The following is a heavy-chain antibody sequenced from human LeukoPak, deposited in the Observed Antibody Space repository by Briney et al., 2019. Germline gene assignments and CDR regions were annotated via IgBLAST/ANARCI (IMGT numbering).Heavy chain of an antibody. Sequence: SETLSLTCAVYGGSFSGYYWSWIRQPPGKGLEWIGEINHSGSTNYNPSLKSRVTISVDTSKNQFSLKLSSVTAADTAVYYCARGRRWPYHWFDPWGQGTLVTVSS. D-gene: IGHD2-15*01. CDR3: ARGRRWPYHWFDP. J-gene: IGHJ5*02. CDR1: GGSFSGYY. CDR2: INHSGST. V-gene: IGHV4-34*01.